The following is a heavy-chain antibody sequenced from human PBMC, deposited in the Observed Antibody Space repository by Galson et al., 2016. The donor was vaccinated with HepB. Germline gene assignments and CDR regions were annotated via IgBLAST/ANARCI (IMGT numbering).Heavy chain of an antibody. CDR3: ARDRNFKLTWLQLRKRVTGDGFDY. V-gene: IGHV6-1*01. Sequence: CAISGDSVSSNSVAWNWIRQSPSRGLEWLGRTYYRSKWYNDYAVYVKSRITINPDTSKNQFSQQLNSRPPEDTALDYCARDRNFKLTWLQLRKRVTGDGFDYWGQGTLVTVSS. D-gene: IGHD5-18*01. J-gene: IGHJ4*02. CDR2: TYYRSKWYN. CDR1: GDSVSSNSVA.